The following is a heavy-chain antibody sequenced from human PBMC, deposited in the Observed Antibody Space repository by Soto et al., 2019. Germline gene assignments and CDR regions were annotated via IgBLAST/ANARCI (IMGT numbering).Heavy chain of an antibody. CDR2: ISYDGSNK. CDR1: GFTFSSYG. Sequence: GGSLRLSCAASGFTFSSYGMHWVRQAPGKGLEWVAVISYDGSNKYYADSVKGRFTISRDNSKNTLYLQMNSLRAEDTAVYYCAKTAPGIAAAGMGGYWGQGTLVTVSS. V-gene: IGHV3-30*18. CDR3: AKTAPGIAAAGMGGY. D-gene: IGHD6-13*01. J-gene: IGHJ4*02.